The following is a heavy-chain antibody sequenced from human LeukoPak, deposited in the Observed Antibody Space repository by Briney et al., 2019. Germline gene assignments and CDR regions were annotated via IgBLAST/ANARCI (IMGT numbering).Heavy chain of an antibody. CDR2: ISGSGGST. CDR1: GFTFSSYA. J-gene: IGHJ4*02. D-gene: IGHD2-15*01. V-gene: IGHV3-23*01. CDR3: AKDRVMTGSSSPPRYFDY. Sequence: GGSLRLSCAASGFTFSSYAMSWVRQAPGKGLEWVSAISGSGGSTYYAASVKGRFTISRDNSKNTLYLQMNSLRAEYTAVYYCAKDRVMTGSSSPPRYFDYWGQGTLVTVSS.